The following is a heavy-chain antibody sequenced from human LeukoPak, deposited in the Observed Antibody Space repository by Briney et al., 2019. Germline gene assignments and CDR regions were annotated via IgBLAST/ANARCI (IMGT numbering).Heavy chain of an antibody. Sequence: GASLRLSCEASGFTFSSYVMAWVRQAPEKGLEWVAGITGSSDITDYAGSVKGRFTISRDNSKNTLYLQMNSLMAVDTAIYYCAKKIPGTYPFDYWGRGTLVTVSS. D-gene: IGHD1-26*01. CDR3: AKKIPGTYPFDY. V-gene: IGHV3-23*01. CDR2: ITGSSDIT. CDR1: GFTFSSYV. J-gene: IGHJ4*02.